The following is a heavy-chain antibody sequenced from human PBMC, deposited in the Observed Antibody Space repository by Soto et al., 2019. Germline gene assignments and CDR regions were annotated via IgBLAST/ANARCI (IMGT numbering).Heavy chain of an antibody. J-gene: IGHJ4*02. Sequence: PSETLSLTCTVSGGSISSDYWSWIRQPPGKGLERIGYIYYSGSTNYNPSLKSRVTISADTSKNQFSLKLSSLTAADTAVYYCACHSIRGSGRFGGYWGQGTMVTVSS. CDR1: GGSISSDY. CDR2: IYYSGST. CDR3: ACHSIRGSGRFGGY. V-gene: IGHV4-59*08. D-gene: IGHD6-19*01.